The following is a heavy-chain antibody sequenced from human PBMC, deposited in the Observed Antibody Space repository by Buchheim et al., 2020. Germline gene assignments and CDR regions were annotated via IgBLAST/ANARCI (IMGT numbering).Heavy chain of an antibody. CDR3: TPQGGSGTGADY. J-gene: IGHJ4*02. Sequence: EVQLVESGGGLVEPGGSLRLSCAASGFAFRSTSMNWVRQAPGKGLEWVARIKTNTDGGTTDYAAPVKGRFTISRDDSKSTLYLQMNSLMAEDTAMYYCTPQGGSGTGADYWGQGIL. CDR2: IKTNTDGGTT. CDR1: GFAFRSTS. D-gene: IGHD3-10*01. V-gene: IGHV3-15*01.